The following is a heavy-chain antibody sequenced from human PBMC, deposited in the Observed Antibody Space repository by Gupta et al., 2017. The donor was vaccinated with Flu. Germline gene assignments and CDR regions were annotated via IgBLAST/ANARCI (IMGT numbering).Heavy chain of an antibody. CDR2: IGTVGDT. CDR3: ARDGHRPPYCNSTSCYTVGVYYLDV. J-gene: IGHJ6*03. D-gene: IGHD2-2*02. V-gene: IGHV3-13*01. Sequence: RGKGLEWISAIGTVGDTYNAGSVKGRFTISRENAKNSLYLQMNSLRAEDTAVYYCARDGHRPPYCNSTSCYTVGVYYLDVWGKGTTVTVSS.